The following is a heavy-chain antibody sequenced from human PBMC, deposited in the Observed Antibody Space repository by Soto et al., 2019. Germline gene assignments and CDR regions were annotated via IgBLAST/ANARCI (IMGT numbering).Heavy chain of an antibody. D-gene: IGHD3-22*01. V-gene: IGHV1-58*01. CDR2: IDVGSGNA. CDR1: GFTFSTSA. J-gene: IGHJ4*02. CDR3: ARGDYYDSSGFSSFGH. Sequence: SVKVSCKTSGFTFSTSAVHWVRQARGHRLQWIGWIDVGSGNANYAQMLQERVTISRDKSKNQISLKMTSVTAADTAVYFCARGDYYDSSGFSSFGHWGQGTQVTVSS.